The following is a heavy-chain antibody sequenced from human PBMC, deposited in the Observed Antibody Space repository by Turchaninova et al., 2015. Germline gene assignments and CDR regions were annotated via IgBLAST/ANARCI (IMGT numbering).Heavy chain of an antibody. J-gene: IGHJ4*02. V-gene: IGHV1-3*01. CDR1: GYTFTSYS. CDR2: INAGNGNT. D-gene: IGHD1-14*01. Sequence: QVQLVQSGAEVKKPGASVQVSCKASGYTFTSYSMHWVRQAPGQRLEYMGWINAGNGNTKYSKKFQGRGTIHRETSASTAYMELNSLTSEDTAVYYCASNTTGIDSWGQGTLVTVSS. CDR3: ASNTTGIDS.